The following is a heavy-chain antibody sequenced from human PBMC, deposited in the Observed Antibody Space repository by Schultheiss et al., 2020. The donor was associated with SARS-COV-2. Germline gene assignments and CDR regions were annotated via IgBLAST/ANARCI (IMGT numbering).Heavy chain of an antibody. D-gene: IGHD6-19*01. Sequence: ASVKVSCKASGYTFTSYGISWVRQAPGQGLEWMGWISGYNGNTNYAQKLQGRVTMTTDTSTSTAYMELRSLRSDDTAVYYCARDHIAVAGGSEYFQHWGQGTLVTVSS. CDR1: GYTFTSYG. CDR2: ISGYNGNT. J-gene: IGHJ1*01. V-gene: IGHV1-18*04. CDR3: ARDHIAVAGGSEYFQH.